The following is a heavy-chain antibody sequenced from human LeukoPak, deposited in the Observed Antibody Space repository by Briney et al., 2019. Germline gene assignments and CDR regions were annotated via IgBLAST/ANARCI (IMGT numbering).Heavy chain of an antibody. V-gene: IGHV4-59*01. D-gene: IGHD3-22*01. J-gene: IGHJ6*03. CDR1: GGSISSYY. CDR2: IYYSGST. CDR3: ARVVAGYDSSGYAYYYYYYYMDV. Sequence: SETLSLTCTVSGGSISSYYWSWIRQPPGKGLEWIEYIYYSGSTNYNPSLKSRVTISVDTSKNQFSLKLSSVTAADTAVYYCARVVAGYDSSGYAYYYYYYYMDVWGKGTTVTVSS.